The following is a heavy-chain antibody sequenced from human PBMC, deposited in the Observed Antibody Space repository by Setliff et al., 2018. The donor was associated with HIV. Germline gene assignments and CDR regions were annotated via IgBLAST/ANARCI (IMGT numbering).Heavy chain of an antibody. V-gene: IGHV3-7*01. D-gene: IGHD2-2*01. CDR3: ARSRSTRDAFDT. J-gene: IGHJ3*02. CDR2: IKQDGSEK. Sequence: GSLRLSCAASGFTFSSCWVTWVRQGPGKGLEWVANIKQDGSEKYYAGSLKGRFTISRDNARNSLYLDMNTLRAEDTALYYCARSRSTRDAFDTWGQGTMVTVSS. CDR1: GFTFSSCW.